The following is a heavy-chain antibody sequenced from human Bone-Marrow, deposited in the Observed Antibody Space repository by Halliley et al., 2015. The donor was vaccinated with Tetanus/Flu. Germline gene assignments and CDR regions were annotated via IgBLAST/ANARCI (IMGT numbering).Heavy chain of an antibody. J-gene: IGHJ4*02. CDR2: ISNSPEST. V-gene: IGHV3-23*01. Sequence: SLRLSCAASGFFPHSYAMSWVRQAPGKGLEWVAGISNSPESTYYADSVKGRFTISRDNSRNTLYLQMNGVRAEDTAVYYCAKEGWLLAYFDYWGQGTLVSVSS. CDR3: AKEGWLLAYFDY. D-gene: IGHD3-22*01. CDR1: GFFPHSYA.